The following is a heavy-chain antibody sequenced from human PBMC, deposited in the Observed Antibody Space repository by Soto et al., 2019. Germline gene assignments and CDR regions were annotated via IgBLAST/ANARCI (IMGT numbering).Heavy chain of an antibody. CDR3: ARYCGGDCPLVY. V-gene: IGHV4-31*03. CDR2: IYYSGST. D-gene: IGHD2-21*02. Sequence: PSETLSLTCTVSGGSISSGGYYWSWIRQHPGKGLEWIGYIYYSGSTYYNPSLKSRVTISVDTSKNQFSLKLSSVTAADTAVYYCARYCGGDCPLVYWGQGTLVTVSS. CDR1: GGSISSGGYY. J-gene: IGHJ4*02.